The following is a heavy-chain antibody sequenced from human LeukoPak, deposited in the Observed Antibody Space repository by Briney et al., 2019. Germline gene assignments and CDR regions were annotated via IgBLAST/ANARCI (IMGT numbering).Heavy chain of an antibody. CDR3: ARENWTNDY. CDR1: GFTFTTYW. D-gene: IGHD1/OR15-1a*01. Sequence: GGSLRLSCAASGFTFTTYWMTWVRQAPGKRLEWVANIKQDGSEKNYVDSVKGRFTISRDNAKNSVCLQMNSLRAEDTAVYYCARENWTNDYWGQGTLVTVSS. CDR2: IKQDGSEK. J-gene: IGHJ4*02. V-gene: IGHV3-7*01.